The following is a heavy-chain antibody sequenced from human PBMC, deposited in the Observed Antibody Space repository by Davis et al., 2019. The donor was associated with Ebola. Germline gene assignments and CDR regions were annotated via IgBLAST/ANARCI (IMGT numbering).Heavy chain of an antibody. CDR1: GFTFSVYY. J-gene: IGHJ4*02. V-gene: IGHV3-11*05. CDR2: ISSSASYK. Sequence: GESLKISCAASGFTFSVYYMSWIRQAPGKGPEWVSSISSSASYKNYADSVKGRFTISRDDAKKSLYLQMNSLRAEDTAVYYCARAGAMTTVTTFWGQGTLVTVSS. CDR3: ARAGAMTTVTTF. D-gene: IGHD4-17*01.